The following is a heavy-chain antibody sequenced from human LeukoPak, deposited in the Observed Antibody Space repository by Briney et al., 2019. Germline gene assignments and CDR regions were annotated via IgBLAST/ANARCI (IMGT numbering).Heavy chain of an antibody. CDR2: INPNSGGT. J-gene: IGHJ4*02. CDR1: GYTFTGYY. Sequence: ASVKVSCKAFGYTFTGYYMHWVRQAPGQGLEWMGWINPNSGGTNYAQKFQGRVTMTRDTSISTAYMELSRLRSDDTAVYYCARLDVGSSWLFDYWGQGTLVTVSS. CDR3: ARLDVGSSWLFDY. V-gene: IGHV1-2*02. D-gene: IGHD6-13*01.